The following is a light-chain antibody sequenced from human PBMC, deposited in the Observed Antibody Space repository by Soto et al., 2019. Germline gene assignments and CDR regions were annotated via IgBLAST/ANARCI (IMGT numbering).Light chain of an antibody. V-gene: IGKV3-20*01. J-gene: IGKJ1*01. CDR1: QRINNNY. CDR3: QQYVSSPAT. CDR2: GAS. Sequence: EVVLTQSPGTLSLSPGERATLSCRASQRINNNYLAWYQQKAGQAPRLLIYGASNRATGIPDRFSGSGSGTDFTLTISRLEPEDFAVYFCQQYVSSPATFGQGTKVDIK.